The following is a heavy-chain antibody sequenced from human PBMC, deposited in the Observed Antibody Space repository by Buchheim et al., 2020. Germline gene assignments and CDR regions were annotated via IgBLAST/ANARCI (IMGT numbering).Heavy chain of an antibody. CDR3: ARCEWLVRE. V-gene: IGHV3-30-3*01. CDR2: ITYDGSNK. D-gene: IGHD6-19*01. CDR1: GFTFSSYA. J-gene: IGHJ4*02. Sequence: VQLVESGGGLVQPGGSLRLSCAASGFTFSSYAMHWVRQAPGKGLEWVAVITYDGSNKYYADSVKGRFTISRDNSKNTLYLQMNILRAEHTAVYYCARCEWLVREWCQGTL.